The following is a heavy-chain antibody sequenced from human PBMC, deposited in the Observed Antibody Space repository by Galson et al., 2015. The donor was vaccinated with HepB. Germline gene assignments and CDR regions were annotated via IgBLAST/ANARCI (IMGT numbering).Heavy chain of an antibody. J-gene: IGHJ4*02. D-gene: IGHD3-3*01. V-gene: IGHV3-30-3*01. CDR2: ISYDGSNK. Sequence: SLRLSCAASGFTFSSYAMHWVRQAPGKGLEWVAVISYDGSNKYYADSVKGRFTISRDNSKNTLYLQMNSLRAEDTAVYYCARDSRRQIQQEHPSDFWSGYFDYWGQGTLVTVSS. CDR1: GFTFSSYA. CDR3: ARDSRRQIQQEHPSDFWSGYFDY.